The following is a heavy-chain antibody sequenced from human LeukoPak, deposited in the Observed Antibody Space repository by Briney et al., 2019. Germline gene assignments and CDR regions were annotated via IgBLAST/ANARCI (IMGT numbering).Heavy chain of an antibody. CDR3: AREEYSSGWYYPHYYYMDV. CDR1: GDSVSSKTAG. V-gene: IGHV6-1*01. D-gene: IGHD6-19*01. CDR2: TYYRSKWYN. Sequence: SQTLSLTCAISGDSVSSKTAGWNWIRQSPWRGLEWLARTYYRSKWYNDYAVSVKRRITINPDTSKNQFSLQLNSATPEDTAVYYCAREEYSSGWYYPHYYYMDVWGKGTTVTISS. J-gene: IGHJ6*03.